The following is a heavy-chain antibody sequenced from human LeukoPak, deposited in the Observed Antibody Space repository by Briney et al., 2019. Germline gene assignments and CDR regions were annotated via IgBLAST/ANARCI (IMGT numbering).Heavy chain of an antibody. CDR1: GFTFSSYG. V-gene: IGHV3-23*01. CDR2: ISGSGGST. CDR3: AKGYSSGSYRNNFDY. D-gene: IGHD1-26*01. J-gene: IGHJ4*02. Sequence: PGGSLRLSCAASGFTFSSYGMSWVRQAPGKGLEWVSAISGSGGSTYYADSVKGRFTISRDNSKNTLYLQMNSLRAEDTAVYYCAKGYSSGSYRNNFDYWGQGTLVTVSS.